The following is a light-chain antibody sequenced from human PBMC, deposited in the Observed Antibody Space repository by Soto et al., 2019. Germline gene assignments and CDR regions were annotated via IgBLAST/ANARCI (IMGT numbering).Light chain of an antibody. Sequence: QSALTQPPSASGSPGQSVAISCTGTSSDVGGYNYVSWYQQLPGKAPKLLIYEVNKRPSGVPDRFSSSKSGNTASLTGSGRQAEDDYDYYCSAYAGSINVFGTGTKLTVL. V-gene: IGLV2-8*01. CDR1: SSDVGGYNY. J-gene: IGLJ1*01. CDR2: EVN. CDR3: SAYAGSINV.